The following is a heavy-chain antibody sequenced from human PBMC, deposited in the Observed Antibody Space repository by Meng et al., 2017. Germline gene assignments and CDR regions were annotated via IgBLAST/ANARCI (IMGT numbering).Heavy chain of an antibody. CDR1: GYTFTTYA. CDR3: ARAIAVSGTGRFDY. Sequence: QFQLVQAGGEVNTLGASGQVSWKASGYTFTTYAIHRVRQAPGQRLEWMGWINAGNSDTKYSQKLQGRVTITRDTSASTVYMEVSSLRSEDTGVYYCARAIAVSGTGRFDYWGQGTLVTVSS. V-gene: IGHV1-3*01. J-gene: IGHJ4*02. D-gene: IGHD6-19*01. CDR2: INAGNSDT.